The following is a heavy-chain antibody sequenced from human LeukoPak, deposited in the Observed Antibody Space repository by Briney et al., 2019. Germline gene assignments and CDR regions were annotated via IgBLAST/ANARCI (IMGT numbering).Heavy chain of an antibody. CDR1: GFTFSSYA. CDR2: ISGSGGST. CDR3: AKVGTAAAAIYNWFDP. V-gene: IGHV3-23*01. Sequence: GGSLRLSCAASGFTFSSYAMSWVRQAPGKGLEWVSGISGSGGSTYYADSVKGRFTISRDNSKNTLYLQMNSLRAEDTAVYYCAKVGTAAAAIYNWFDPWGQGTLVTVSS. J-gene: IGHJ5*02. D-gene: IGHD6-13*01.